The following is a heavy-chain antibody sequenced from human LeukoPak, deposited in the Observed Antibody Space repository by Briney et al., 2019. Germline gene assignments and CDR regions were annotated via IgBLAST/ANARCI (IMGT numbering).Heavy chain of an antibody. D-gene: IGHD3-16*01. CDR3: ARAGVITFGGVTTFDY. CDR2: IYYSGST. CDR1: GGSISSGGYY. J-gene: IGHJ4*02. V-gene: IGHV4-31*03. Sequence: SETLSLTCTVSGGSISSGGYYWSWIRQHPGKGLEWIGYIYYSGSTYYNPSLKSRVTISVDTSKNQFSLKLSSVTAADTAVYYCARAGVITFGGVTTFDYWGQGTLVTVSS.